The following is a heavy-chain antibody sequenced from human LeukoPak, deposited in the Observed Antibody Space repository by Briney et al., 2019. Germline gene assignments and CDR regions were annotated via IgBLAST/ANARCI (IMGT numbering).Heavy chain of an antibody. CDR3: ARAEVVVAATLPPPFDY. CDR1: GYTFTSYG. V-gene: IGHV1-18*01. J-gene: IGHJ4*02. Sequence: ASVKVSCKASGYTFTSYGISWVRQAPGQGLEWMGWISAYNGNTNYAQKLQGRVTMTTDTSTSTAYMELRSLRSDDTAVYYCARAEVVVAATLPPPFDYWGQGTLVTVSS. CDR2: ISAYNGNT. D-gene: IGHD2-15*01.